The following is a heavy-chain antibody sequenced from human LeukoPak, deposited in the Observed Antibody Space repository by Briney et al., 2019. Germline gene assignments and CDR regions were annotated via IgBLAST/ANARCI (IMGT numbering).Heavy chain of an antibody. CDR1: GVTFSSYA. J-gene: IGHJ3*02. CDR3: ATCIAARRSCWGNDAFDI. D-gene: IGHD6-6*01. CDR2: IIPIFGTA. V-gene: IGHV1-69*13. Sequence: SVKASCKASGVTFSSYAISCVRQAPGQGLECMGGIIPIFGTANYEQKCKGRVAITADESTSIAYMELSSLRSDDTAVYYCATCIAARRSCWGNDAFDIWGQGTMVIVAS.